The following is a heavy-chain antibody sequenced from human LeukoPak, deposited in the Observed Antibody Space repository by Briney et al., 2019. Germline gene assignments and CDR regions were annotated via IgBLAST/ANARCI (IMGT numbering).Heavy chain of an antibody. J-gene: IGHJ4*02. CDR1: GDSISSGGFH. CDR2: IYYSGTT. V-gene: IGHV4-31*03. Sequence: SETLSLTCTVSGDSISSGGFHWSWIRQHPGKGLEWIGYIYYSGTTYYNPSLKSRVTISVDRSKNQFSLKLSSVTAADTAVYYCARGRGDYGIDYWGQGTLVTVSS. D-gene: IGHD4-17*01. CDR3: ARGRGDYGIDY.